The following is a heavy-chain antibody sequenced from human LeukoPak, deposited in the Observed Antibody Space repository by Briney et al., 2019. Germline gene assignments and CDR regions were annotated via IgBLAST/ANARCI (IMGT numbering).Heavy chain of an antibody. CDR3: ARNSVPGLLMTWFDA. CDR2: IYPGDSDT. Sequence: GESLKISCKTSGYRFTSYWIAWVRQMPGKGLEWMGIIYPGDSDTRYSPSFQGQVTISADKSIGAAYLEWSSLKASDTAMYYCARNSVPGLLMTWFDAWGQGTLVTVSS. D-gene: IGHD6-19*01. J-gene: IGHJ5*02. V-gene: IGHV5-51*01. CDR1: GYRFTSYW.